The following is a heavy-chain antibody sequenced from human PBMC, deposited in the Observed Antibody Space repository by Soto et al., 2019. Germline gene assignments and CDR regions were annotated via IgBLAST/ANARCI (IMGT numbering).Heavy chain of an antibody. Sequence: AGGSLILSCAASGFTFSSYSMNWVRQAPGKGLEWVSSISSSSSYIYYADSVKGRFTISRDNAKNSLYLQMNSLRAEDTAVYYCARAMVTTAPFDYWGQGTLVTVSS. J-gene: IGHJ4*02. V-gene: IGHV3-21*01. D-gene: IGHD4-17*01. CDR2: ISSSSSYI. CDR3: ARAMVTTAPFDY. CDR1: GFTFSSYS.